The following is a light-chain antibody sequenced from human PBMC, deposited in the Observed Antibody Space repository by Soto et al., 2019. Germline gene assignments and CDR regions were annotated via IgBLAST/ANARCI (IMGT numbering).Light chain of an antibody. J-gene: IGKJ1*01. CDR3: QQYSIWRT. Sequence: EIVLTQSPGTLSLSPGARVTRSCRASESVSINLAWYQQNAGQAPRLLIYGASTRATGIPARFSGSGSGTEFTLTISSLQSEDFAVYYCQQYSIWRTFGQGTKVDIK. CDR2: GAS. V-gene: IGKV3-15*01. CDR1: ESVSIN.